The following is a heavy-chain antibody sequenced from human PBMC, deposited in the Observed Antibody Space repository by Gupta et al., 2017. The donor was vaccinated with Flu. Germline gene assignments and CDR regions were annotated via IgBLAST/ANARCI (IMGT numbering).Heavy chain of an antibody. Sequence: IDSFIHWVRQAPGQGLEWMGRIKPETGGTEYAQSFKGRVTVTSDTSINTAYLELSRLRSGDTAMYYCARERVISAKLQLPSWGQGTLVTVSS. V-gene: IGHV1-2*06. CDR2: IKPETGGT. J-gene: IGHJ4*02. CDR1: IDSF. CDR3: ARERVISAKLQLPS. D-gene: IGHD1-7*01.